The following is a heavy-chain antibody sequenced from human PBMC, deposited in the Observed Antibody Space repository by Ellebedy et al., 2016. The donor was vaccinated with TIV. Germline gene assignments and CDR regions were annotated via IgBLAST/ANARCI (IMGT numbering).Heavy chain of an antibody. V-gene: IGHV3-7*03. D-gene: IGHD5-12*01. CDR3: ARERVDIVTTISKRTSVYYYYGMDV. Sequence: GESLKISCAGSGFTFSFYWMSWVRQAPGKGPEWVANINKDGSEKFYVDSVKGRFTISRDNAKTSLYLQMNSLRAEDTAVYYCARERVDIVTTISKRTSVYYYYGMDVWGQGTTVTVSS. CDR1: GFTFSFYW. CDR2: INKDGSEK. J-gene: IGHJ6*02.